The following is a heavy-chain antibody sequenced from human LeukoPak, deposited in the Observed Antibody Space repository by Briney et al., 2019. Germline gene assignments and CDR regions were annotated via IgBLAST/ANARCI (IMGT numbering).Heavy chain of an antibody. V-gene: IGHV3-21*01. CDR1: GFTLSSYS. CDR2: ISRSSAYI. J-gene: IGHJ4*02. CDR3: ARDRSLANYDFWSGYYNPVDY. Sequence: GGSLRLSCAASGFTLSSYSMNWVRQAPGKGLEWVSSISRSSAYIYYADSVKGRFTISRDNAKNSLYLQMNSLRAEDTAVYYCARDRSLANYDFWSGYYNPVDYWGQGTLVTVSS. D-gene: IGHD3-3*01.